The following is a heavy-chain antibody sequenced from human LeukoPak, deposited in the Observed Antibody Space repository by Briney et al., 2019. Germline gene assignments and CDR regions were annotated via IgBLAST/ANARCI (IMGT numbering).Heavy chain of an antibody. V-gene: IGHV3-11*04. Sequence: PGGSLRLSCTASGFTFSDYYMSWFRQAPGKGLEWLSHISGSGRTIHYADSVKGRLTASRDTAKNSLYLQMNDLRVEDTAVYYCAKDLTGTFGFYFWGQGTMVTVSS. J-gene: IGHJ3*01. CDR3: AKDLTGTFGFYF. CDR2: ISGSGRTI. CDR1: GFTFSDYY. D-gene: IGHD1-14*01.